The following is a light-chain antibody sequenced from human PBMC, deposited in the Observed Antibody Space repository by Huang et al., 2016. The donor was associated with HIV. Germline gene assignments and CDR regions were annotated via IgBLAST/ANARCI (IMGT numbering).Light chain of an antibody. Sequence: DIQMTQSPPSLSASVGDRVTFTCRAGQNITKSLNWYQQKPGKAPKLLIYTVSTLESGVPERFSGSGSGSRFTLNIGNLQPEDVATYYCQQSFSVPRTFG. CDR3: QQSFSVPRT. CDR2: TVS. CDR1: QNITKS. J-gene: IGKJ1*01. V-gene: IGKV1-39*01.